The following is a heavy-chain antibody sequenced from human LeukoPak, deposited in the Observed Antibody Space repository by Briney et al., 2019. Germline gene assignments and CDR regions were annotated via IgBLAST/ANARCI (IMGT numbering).Heavy chain of an antibody. J-gene: IGHJ4*02. CDR3: AKDMRFDWTPYYFDY. CDR1: GGSFSGYY. D-gene: IGHD3-9*01. Sequence: SETLSLTCAVYGGSFSGYYWSWIRQPPGKGLEWIGEINHSGSTNYNPSLKSRVTISVDTSKNQFSLKLSSVTAADTAVYYCAKDMRFDWTPYYFDYWGQGTLVTVSS. V-gene: IGHV4-34*01. CDR2: INHSGST.